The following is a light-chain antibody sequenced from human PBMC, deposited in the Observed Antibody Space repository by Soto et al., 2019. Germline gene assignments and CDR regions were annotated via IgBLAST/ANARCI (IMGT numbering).Light chain of an antibody. CDR3: QSYDSSSNV. J-gene: IGLJ6*01. CDR2: EDN. CDR1: NGSIASNY. V-gene: IGLV6-57*04. Sequence: NFMLTQPHSVSESPGKTVTISCTRSNGSIASNYVQWYQQRPGSAPTTVIYEDNQRPSGVPDRFSGSIDSSSNSASLTISGLKTEDDADYHCQSYDSSSNVFGSGTQLSVL.